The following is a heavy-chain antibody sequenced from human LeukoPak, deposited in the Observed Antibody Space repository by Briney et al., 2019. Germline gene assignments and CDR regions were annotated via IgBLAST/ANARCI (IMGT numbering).Heavy chain of an antibody. CDR3: ARFSWSIDY. Sequence: LDWVAVISYDGSNKYYADSVKGRFTISRDNSKNTLYLQMNSLRAEDTAVYYCARFSWSIDYWGQGTLVTVSS. D-gene: IGHD3-3*01. V-gene: IGHV3-30-3*01. J-gene: IGHJ4*02. CDR2: ISYDGSNK.